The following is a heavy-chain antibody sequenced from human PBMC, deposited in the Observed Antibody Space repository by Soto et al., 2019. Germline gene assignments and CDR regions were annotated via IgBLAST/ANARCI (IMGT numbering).Heavy chain of an antibody. D-gene: IGHD2-21*02. Sequence: EVHLLESGGGLVQPGGSLRLSCAASGLTFSHNAMSWVRQAPGKGLEWVSTISGNGRVTYYTDSVKGRFTISRDNSKNTVYMQMNSLRAEDTAVYYCANRGDDIKFFQHWGQGTLVTVSS. CDR2: ISGNGRVT. CDR3: ANRGDDIKFFQH. CDR1: GLTFSHNA. V-gene: IGHV3-23*01. J-gene: IGHJ1*01.